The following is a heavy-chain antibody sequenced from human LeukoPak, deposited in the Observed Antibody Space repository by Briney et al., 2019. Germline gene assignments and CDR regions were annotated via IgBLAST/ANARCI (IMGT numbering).Heavy chain of an antibody. CDR2: IYSAGST. V-gene: IGHV3-53*01. CDR3: AKEAGYSGYDYPDY. CDR1: GFTVSSNY. Sequence: PGGSLRLSCAASGFTVSSNYMSWVRQTPGKGLEWVSIIYSAGSTYYADSVRGRFTISRDSSKNTVCLQMNSLRAEDTAVYYCAKEAGYSGYDYPDYWGQGTLVTVSS. J-gene: IGHJ4*02. D-gene: IGHD5-12*01.